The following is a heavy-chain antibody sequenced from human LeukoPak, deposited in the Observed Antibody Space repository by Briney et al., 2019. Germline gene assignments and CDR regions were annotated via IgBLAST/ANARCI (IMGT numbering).Heavy chain of an antibody. J-gene: IGHJ4*02. CDR3: VRPIRSSRSFDS. CDR1: GFTFSSYE. D-gene: IGHD6-13*01. CDR2: ISSSGSAT. V-gene: IGHV3-48*03. Sequence: PGGSLRLSCAASGFTFSSYEMNWVRQAPGKGLEWVSYISSSGSATYYADSVRGRFTVSRDNAKNSLSLQMNSLRAEDTAVYYCVRPIRSSRSFDSWGQGTLVTVFS.